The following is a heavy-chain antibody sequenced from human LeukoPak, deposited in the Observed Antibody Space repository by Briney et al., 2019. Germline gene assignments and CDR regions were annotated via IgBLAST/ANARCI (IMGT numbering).Heavy chain of an antibody. V-gene: IGHV4-31*03. CDR1: GGSISRGGYC. CDR2: IYYSGST. CDR3: ARDWKAEDYYGSGNHAFDI. D-gene: IGHD3-10*01. Sequence: SETLSLTCTVSGGSISRGGYCWSWIRQHPGKGLEWIGYIYYSGSTYYNPSLKSRLTISVDTSKNQFSLKLSSVTAADTAVYYCARDWKAEDYYGSGNHAFDIWGQGTIVTVSS. J-gene: IGHJ3*02.